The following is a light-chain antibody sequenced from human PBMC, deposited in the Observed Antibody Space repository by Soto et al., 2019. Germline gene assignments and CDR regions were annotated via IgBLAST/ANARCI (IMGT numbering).Light chain of an antibody. CDR1: QSVSSNY. CDR2: GAS. Sequence: EIVLTQSPGTLPLSPGERATLSCRASQSVSSNYLVWYQQKPGQAPWPLIYGASSRATGIPDRFSGSGSGTDFTLTISRLEPEDFAVYYCQQYANSPFTFGQGTKLEIK. V-gene: IGKV3-20*01. J-gene: IGKJ2*01. CDR3: QQYANSPFT.